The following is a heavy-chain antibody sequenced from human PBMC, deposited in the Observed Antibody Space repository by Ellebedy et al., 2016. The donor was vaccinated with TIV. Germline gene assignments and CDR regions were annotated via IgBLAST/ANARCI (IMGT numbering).Heavy chain of an antibody. CDR2: IYYSGST. V-gene: IGHV4-59*01. J-gene: IGHJ3*02. Sequence: SETLSLXCTVSGGSISSYYWSWIRQPPGKGLEWIGYIYYSGSTNYNPSLKSRVTISVDTSKNQFSLKLSSVTAADTAVYYCARDGRGMGAFDIWGQGTMVTVSS. D-gene: IGHD3-16*01. CDR3: ARDGRGMGAFDI. CDR1: GGSISSYY.